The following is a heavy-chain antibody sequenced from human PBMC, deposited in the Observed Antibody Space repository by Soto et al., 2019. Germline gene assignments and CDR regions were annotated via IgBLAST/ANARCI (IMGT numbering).Heavy chain of an antibody. V-gene: IGHV3-33*01. Sequence: QVQLVESGGGVVQPGRSLRLSCAASGFTFSSYGMHWVRQAPGKGLEWVAVIWYDGSNKYYADSVKGRFTISRDNSKNTLYLQMNSLRAEDTAVYYCARDGGYSSSWHTPGNYYYYGMDVWGQGTTVTVSS. CDR1: GFTFSSYG. D-gene: IGHD6-13*01. CDR3: ARDGGYSSSWHTPGNYYYYGMDV. CDR2: IWYDGSNK. J-gene: IGHJ6*02.